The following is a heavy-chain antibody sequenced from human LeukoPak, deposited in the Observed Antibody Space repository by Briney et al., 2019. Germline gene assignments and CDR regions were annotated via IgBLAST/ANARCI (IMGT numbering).Heavy chain of an antibody. CDR1: QFTFTSYP. V-gene: IGHV3-23*01. CDR3: AKANGYCSSTSCYYFWYFQH. Sequence: SLRISFVASQFTFTSYPISWVRHSLGQGLQWVSGIFGSGGSTYYANSAKVLFTISRHNSKNTLYLQMNSLRAADTAVYYCAKANGYCSSTSCYYFWYFQHWGQGTLVTVSS. D-gene: IGHD2-2*01. J-gene: IGHJ1*01. CDR2: IFGSGGST.